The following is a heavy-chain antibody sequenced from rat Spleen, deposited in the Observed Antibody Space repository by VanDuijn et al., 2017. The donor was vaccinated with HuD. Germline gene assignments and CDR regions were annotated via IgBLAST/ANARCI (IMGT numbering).Heavy chain of an antibody. CDR3: TQRFDY. CDR1: GFSLTSHN. CDR2: IWTGGRA. J-gene: IGHJ2*01. Sequence: QVQLKESGPGLVQPSQTLSLTCTVSGFSLTSHNVHWIRQPTGRGLEWMGMIWTGGRADYNSALKSRLSISRDTSKSQIFLQMNSLQTEDTAIYFCTQRFDYWGQGVMVTVSS. V-gene: IGHV2-30*01.